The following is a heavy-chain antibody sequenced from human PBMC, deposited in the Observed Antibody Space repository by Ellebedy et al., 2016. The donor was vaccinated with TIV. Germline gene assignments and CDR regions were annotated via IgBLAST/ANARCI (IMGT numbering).Heavy chain of an antibody. CDR3: AKDMGRYGSGKLDY. Sequence: GESLKISCAASGFTFSRYTINWVRQAPGKGLEWVSGVTGSGGASSYTDSVKGRFIISRDNSNNTLYRQMNSLRAEDTAIYYCAKDMGRYGSGKLDYWGQGTLVTVSS. V-gene: IGHV3-23*01. J-gene: IGHJ4*02. CDR2: VTGSGGAS. CDR1: GFTFSRYT. D-gene: IGHD3-10*01.